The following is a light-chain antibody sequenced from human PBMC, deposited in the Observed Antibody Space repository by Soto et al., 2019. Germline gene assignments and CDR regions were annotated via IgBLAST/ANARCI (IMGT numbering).Light chain of an antibody. CDR3: SSYRGSSTPV. CDR1: NTDVGAYNY. J-gene: IGLJ2*01. CDR2: DVT. Sequence: QSALNQPASVSGSPGQSITISCTGTNTDVGAYNYVSWYQQHPGKAPKLVIFDVTNRPSEVSDRFSGSKSGNTASLTISGLHFEDEADYYCSSYRGSSTPVFGGGTKVTVL. V-gene: IGLV2-14*03.